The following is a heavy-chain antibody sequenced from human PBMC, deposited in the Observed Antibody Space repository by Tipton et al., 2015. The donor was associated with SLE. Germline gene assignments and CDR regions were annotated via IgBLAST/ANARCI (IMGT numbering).Heavy chain of an antibody. D-gene: IGHD3-22*01. Sequence: TLSLTCTVSGGSITIGYYWSWIRQHPGKGLEWIGYFYYSGSTYYNPSLKSRVTISVDTSKNQFSLKLSSVTAADTAVYYCARKVGGWLRQGGYDYWGQGTLVTVSS. J-gene: IGHJ4*02. CDR1: GGSITIGYY. CDR2: FYYSGST. CDR3: ARKVGGWLRQGGYDY. V-gene: IGHV4-31*03.